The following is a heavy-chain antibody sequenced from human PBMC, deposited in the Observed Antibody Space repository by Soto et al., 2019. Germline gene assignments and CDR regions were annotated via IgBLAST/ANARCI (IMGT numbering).Heavy chain of an antibody. J-gene: IGHJ4*02. D-gene: IGHD6-19*01. Sequence: LSLTCTASGGSISSGGYYWSWIRQHPGKGLEWIGYIYYSGSTYYNPSLKSRVTISVDTSKNNFSLKLSTVTAADTAVYYCARQNGYSSGWYVNYFDYWGQGTLVTVSS. CDR2: IYYSGST. V-gene: IGHV4-31*03. CDR3: ARQNGYSSGWYVNYFDY. CDR1: GGSISSGGYY.